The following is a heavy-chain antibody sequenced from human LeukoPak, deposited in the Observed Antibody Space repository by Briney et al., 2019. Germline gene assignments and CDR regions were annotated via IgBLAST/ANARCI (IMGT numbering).Heavy chain of an antibody. D-gene: IGHD1-14*01. CDR3: ARDGISDADAFDI. CDR2: IYYSGST. J-gene: IGHJ3*02. Sequence: PSETLSLTCTVSGGSISSYYWSWIRQPPGKGLEWIGYIYYSGSTNYNPSLKSRVTISVDTSKNQFSLKLSSVTAADTAEYYCARDGISDADAFDIWGQGTMVTVSS. V-gene: IGHV4-59*01. CDR1: GGSISSYY.